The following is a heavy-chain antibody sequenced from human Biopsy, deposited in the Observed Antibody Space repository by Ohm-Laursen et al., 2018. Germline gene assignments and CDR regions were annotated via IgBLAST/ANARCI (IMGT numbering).Heavy chain of an antibody. Sequence: SVKASCKASGGPSSNYAFSWARQAPGQGLEWVGRIVPILGHLNYAQRFQGRVSTTADKSTTYVYMELSRLTSGDTAVYYCAADADGYYTEFDYWGPGTLVTVSS. V-gene: IGHV1-69*04. CDR2: IVPILGHL. CDR1: GGPSSNYA. CDR3: AADADGYYTEFDY. J-gene: IGHJ4*02. D-gene: IGHD3-3*01.